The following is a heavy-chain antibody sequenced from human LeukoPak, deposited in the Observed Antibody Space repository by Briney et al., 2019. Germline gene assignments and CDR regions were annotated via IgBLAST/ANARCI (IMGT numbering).Heavy chain of an antibody. J-gene: IGHJ4*02. CDR2: IYYSGST. CDR1: GGSISGYY. Sequence: PSETLSLTCTVSGGSISGYYWSWIRQPPGKGLEWIGSIYYSGSTYYNPSLKSRVTISVDTSKNQFSLKLSSVTAADTAVYYCARLRYDILTGYCDYWGQGTLVTVSS. D-gene: IGHD3-9*01. V-gene: IGHV4-59*05. CDR3: ARLRYDILTGYCDY.